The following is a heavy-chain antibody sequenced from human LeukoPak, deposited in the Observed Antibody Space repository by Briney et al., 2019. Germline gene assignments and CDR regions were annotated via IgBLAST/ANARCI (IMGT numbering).Heavy chain of an antibody. CDR1: GFTFSSYA. CDR3: AKGVYDFDY. D-gene: IGHD2-8*01. J-gene: IGHJ4*02. CDR2: ISGSGGST. V-gene: IGHV3-23*01. Sequence: GGSLRLSCAASGFTFSSYAMSWVRQAPGKGREWVSAISGSGGSTYYADSVKARFTSTRDNSKNTLYLQMNSLRAEDTAVYYCAKGVYDFDYRGQGTLVTVSS.